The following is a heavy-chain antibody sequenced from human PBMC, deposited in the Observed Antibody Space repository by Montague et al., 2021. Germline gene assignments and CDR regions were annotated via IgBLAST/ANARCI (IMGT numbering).Heavy chain of an antibody. V-gene: IGHV4-34*01. J-gene: IGHJ5*02. CDR2: ISRAGTT. Sequence: SETLSLTCGVSGSSLGGYYWSWIRQAPGKGLEWVGEISRAGTTKYNPSLGSRATISVDTSKNQFSLHLASVTAADTAVYYCARVSTKLAIPGRPSWFHPWGRGTLVTVSS. D-gene: IGHD2-2*02. CDR3: ARVSTKLAIPGRPSWFHP. CDR1: GSSLGGYY.